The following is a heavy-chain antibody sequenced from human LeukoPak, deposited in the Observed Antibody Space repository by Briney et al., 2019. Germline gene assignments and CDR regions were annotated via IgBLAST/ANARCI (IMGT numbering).Heavy chain of an antibody. CDR3: ARGEDGYNGD. V-gene: IGHV4-34*01. D-gene: IGHD5-24*01. CDR2: INHSGST. CDR1: GGSFSGYY. Sequence: PSETLSLTCAVYGGSFSGYYWSWIRQPPGKGLEWIGEINHSGSTNYNPSLKSRVTISVDTSKNRFSLKLSSVTAADTAVYYCARGEDGYNGDWGQGTLVTVSS. J-gene: IGHJ4*02.